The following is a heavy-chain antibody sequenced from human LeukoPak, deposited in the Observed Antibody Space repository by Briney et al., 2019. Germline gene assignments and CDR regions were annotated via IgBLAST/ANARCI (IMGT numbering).Heavy chain of an antibody. V-gene: IGHV4-61*02. CDR3: ARAVGTDGYNLWVY. CDR2: IYTSGST. CDR1: GGSISSGSYY. D-gene: IGHD5-24*01. J-gene: IGHJ4*02. Sequence: SETLSLTCTVSGGSISSGSYYWSWIRQPAGKGLEWIGRIYTSGSTNYNPSLKSRVTISVDTSKNQFSLKLTSVTAADTAVYYCARAVGTDGYNLWVYWGQGTLVTVSS.